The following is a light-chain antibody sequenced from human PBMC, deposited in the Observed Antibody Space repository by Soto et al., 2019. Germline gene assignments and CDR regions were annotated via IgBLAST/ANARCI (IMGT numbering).Light chain of an antibody. Sequence: QSVLTQSPSASGTPGQRVTISCSGSSSNIGSHTVNWFQQLPGTAPKLLIYSNDQRPSGVPDRFSGSKSGTSASLAISGLQSEDDGDYYCAAWDDRLNGYYVFGTGTKVTVL. CDR2: SND. CDR1: SSNIGSHT. CDR3: AAWDDRLNGYYV. V-gene: IGLV1-44*01. J-gene: IGLJ1*01.